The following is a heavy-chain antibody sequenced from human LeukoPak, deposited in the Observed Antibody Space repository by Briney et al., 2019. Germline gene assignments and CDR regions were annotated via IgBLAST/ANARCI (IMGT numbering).Heavy chain of an antibody. CDR2: ISWNSGSI. CDR1: GFTFDDYA. CDR3: ARGGIENDAFDI. J-gene: IGHJ3*02. D-gene: IGHD3-10*01. Sequence: PGRSLRLSCAASGFTFDDYAMHWVRHAPGKGLEWVSGISWNSGSIVYADSVKGRFTISRDNAKNSLYLQMNSLRAEDTALYYCARGGIENDAFDIWGQGTMVTVSS. V-gene: IGHV3-9*01.